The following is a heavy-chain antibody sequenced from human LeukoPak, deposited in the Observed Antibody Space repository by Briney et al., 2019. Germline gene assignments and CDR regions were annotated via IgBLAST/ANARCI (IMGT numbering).Heavy chain of an antibody. CDR2: IYYSGST. CDR1: GGSISSGDYY. D-gene: IGHD6-13*01. CDR3: ARGSPDQHQLTYHYYYYMDV. V-gene: IGHV4-30-4*08. J-gene: IGHJ6*03. Sequence: PSQTLSLTCTVSGGSISSGDYYWSWIRQPPGKGLEWIGYIYYSGSTYYNPSLRSRVTISVDTSKNQFSLKLTSVTVADTAVYYCARGSPDQHQLTYHYYYYMDVWGKGTTVTVSS.